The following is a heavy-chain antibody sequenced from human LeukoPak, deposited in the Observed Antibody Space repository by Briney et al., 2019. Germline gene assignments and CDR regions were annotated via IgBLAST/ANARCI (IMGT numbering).Heavy chain of an antibody. D-gene: IGHD4-17*01. J-gene: IGHJ4*02. CDR2: IRYDGSNK. V-gene: IGHV3-30*02. CDR1: GFTFSSYG. Sequence: GGSLRLSCAASGFTFSSYGMHWVRQAPGKGLEWVAFIRYDGSNKYYADSVKGRFTISRDNSKNTLYLQMNSLRAEDSAVYYCAKKFGTTVTTETHWGQGTLVTVSS. CDR3: AKKFGTTVTTETH.